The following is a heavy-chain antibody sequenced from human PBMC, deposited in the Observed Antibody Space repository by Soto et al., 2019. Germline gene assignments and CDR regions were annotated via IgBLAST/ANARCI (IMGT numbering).Heavy chain of an antibody. Sequence: GGSLRLSCAASGFTFSSYWMSWVRQAPGKGLEWVANIKQDGSEKYYVDSVKGRFTISRDNAKNSLYLQMNSLRAEDTAVYYCARDSIAAAGTEYFDYWGQGTLVTVSS. CDR1: GFTFSSYW. V-gene: IGHV3-7*01. CDR2: IKQDGSEK. D-gene: IGHD6-13*01. J-gene: IGHJ4*02. CDR3: ARDSIAAAGTEYFDY.